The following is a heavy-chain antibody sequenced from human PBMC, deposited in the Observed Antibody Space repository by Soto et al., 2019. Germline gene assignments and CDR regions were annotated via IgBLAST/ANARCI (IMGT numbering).Heavy chain of an antibody. V-gene: IGHV4-4*02. CDR3: ARDGEDGYNLAV. CDR1: GASISSGHW. CDR2: IYHSGTT. D-gene: IGHD5-12*01. Sequence: QVQLEESGPGLVNPSGTLSLTCAVSGASISSGHWWSWVRQPPGKGLEWIGEIYHSGTTNYNPSLKSPEAVTISVDTSKNQFSLRLRSVTAADTAVYYCARDGEDGYNLAVWGQGTLVTVSS. J-gene: IGHJ4*02.